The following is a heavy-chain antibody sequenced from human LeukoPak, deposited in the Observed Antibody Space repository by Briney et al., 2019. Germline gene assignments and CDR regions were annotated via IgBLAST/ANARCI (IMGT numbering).Heavy chain of an antibody. CDR1: GGSIRSSSYY. CDR2: IYYSGST. V-gene: IGHV4-39*01. CDR3: ARHIAAASNYYFDY. D-gene: IGHD6-13*01. J-gene: IGHJ4*02. Sequence: SETLSLTCTVSGGSIRSSSYYWGWIRQPPGKGLEWIGSIYYSGSTYYNPSLKSRVTISVDTSKNQFSLKLSSVTAADTAVYYCARHIAAASNYYFDYWGQGTLVTVSS.